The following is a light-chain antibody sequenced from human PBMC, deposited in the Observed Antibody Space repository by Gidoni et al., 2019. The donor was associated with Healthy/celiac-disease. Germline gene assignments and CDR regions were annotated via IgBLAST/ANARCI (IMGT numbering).Light chain of an antibody. J-gene: IGKJ2*01. CDR3: QQANSYLYT. CDR1: QSTSSW. Sequence: DIQMPHSPSTLSASVGDRVTITCRASQSTSSWLAWYQQKPGKAPKLLIYDASSLESGVPSRFSGSGSGTEFTLTISSLQPDDVATYYCQQANSYLYTFGQGTKLEIK. V-gene: IGKV1-5*01. CDR2: DAS.